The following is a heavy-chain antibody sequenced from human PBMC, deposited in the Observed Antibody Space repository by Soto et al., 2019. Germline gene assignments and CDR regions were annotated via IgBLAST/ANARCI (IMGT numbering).Heavy chain of an antibody. D-gene: IGHD3-10*01. J-gene: IGHJ6*02. CDR3: TITMVRGVIIDV. CDR2: IYSGGST. CDR1: GFTVSSNY. Sequence: PGGSLRLSCAASGFTVSSNYMSWVRQAPGKGLEWVSVIYSGGSTYYADSVKGRFTISRDNSKNTLYLQMNSLRAEDTAVYYCTITMVRGVIIDVWGQGTTVTVSS. V-gene: IGHV3-66*01.